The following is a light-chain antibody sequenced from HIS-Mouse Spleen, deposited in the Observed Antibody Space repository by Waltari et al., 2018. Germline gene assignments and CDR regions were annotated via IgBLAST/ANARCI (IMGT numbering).Light chain of an antibody. V-gene: IGLV2-8*01. CDR1: SRDVGCYNY. CDR2: DVI. J-gene: IGLJ2*01. CDR3: SSYAGSNNSVV. Sequence: QSALTHPPSASGSPGQSVTIPCTGTSRDVGCYNYVSWYQPHPGKAPKLMIYDVIKLPSGVPGRFSGSKSGDPASLTVSGLQAEDEADYYCSSYAGSNNSVVFGGGTKLTVL.